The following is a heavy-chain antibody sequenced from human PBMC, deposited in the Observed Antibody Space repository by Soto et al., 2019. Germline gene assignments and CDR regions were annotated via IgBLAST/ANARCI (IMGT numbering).Heavy chain of an antibody. V-gene: IGHV4-34*01. CDR3: ARVGRRSYYGMDV. CDR1: GGSFSGYY. J-gene: IGHJ6*02. CDR2: INHSGST. Sequence: SETLSLTCAVYGGSFSGYYWSWIRQPPGKGLEWIGEINHSGSTNYNPSLKSRVTISVDTSKNQFSLKLSSVTAADTAVYYCARVGRRSYYGMDVWGQGTTVTVSS.